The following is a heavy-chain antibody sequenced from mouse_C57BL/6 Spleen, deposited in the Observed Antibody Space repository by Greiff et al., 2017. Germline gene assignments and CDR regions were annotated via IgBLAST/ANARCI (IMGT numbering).Heavy chain of an antibody. CDR3: ARSDGYSIDY. CDR2: IYPGGGYT. D-gene: IGHD2-3*01. CDR1: GYTFTNYW. J-gene: IGHJ4*01. V-gene: IGHV1-63*01. Sequence: VQLQQSGAELVRPGTSVKMSCKASGYTFTNYWIGWAKQRPGHGLEWIGEIYPGGGYTNYNEKFKGKATLTAEKSSSTAYMQFSSLTSEDSAIYYCARSDGYSIDYWGQGTSVTVSS.